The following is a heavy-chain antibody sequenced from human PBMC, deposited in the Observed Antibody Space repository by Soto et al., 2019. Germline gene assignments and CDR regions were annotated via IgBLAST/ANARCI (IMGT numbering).Heavy chain of an antibody. Sequence: QVQLVESGGGVVQPGRSLRLSCAASGFTFSSYGMHWVRQAPGKGLEWVAVIWYDGSNKYYADSVKGRFTISRDNSKNTLYLQMSSRSADETAGYYGAGAPSCLDGWGQGTTVTVSS. J-gene: IGHJ6*02. V-gene: IGHV3-33*01. CDR1: GFTFSSYG. D-gene: IGHD2-2*01. CDR2: IWYDGSNK. CDR3: AGAPSCLDG.